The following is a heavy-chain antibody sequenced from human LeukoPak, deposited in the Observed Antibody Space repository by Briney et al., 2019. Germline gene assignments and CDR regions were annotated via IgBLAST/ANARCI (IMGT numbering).Heavy chain of an antibody. CDR1: GGSINSGDYY. J-gene: IGHJ4*02. V-gene: IGHV4-61*02. CDR3: AKGLDY. Sequence: SQTLSLTCTVSGGSINSGDYYWRWLRQPAGTGLEWIGRIYTSGTSNYNPSLKRRVTISLDTSKNQFSLTLSPVTAADTAVYYCAKGLDYWGQGILVTVSS. CDR2: IYTSGTS.